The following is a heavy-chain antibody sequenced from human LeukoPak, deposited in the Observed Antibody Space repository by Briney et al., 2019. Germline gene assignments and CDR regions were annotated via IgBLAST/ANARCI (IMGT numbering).Heavy chain of an antibody. CDR2: IYYSGST. CDR3: AREDDTGRYMGGDAFDI. CDR1: GGSISSYY. D-gene: IGHD1-1*01. J-gene: IGHJ3*02. Sequence: SETLSLTCTVSGGSISSYYWSWIRQPPGKGLEWIGYIYYSGSTNYNPSLKSRVTISVDTSKNQFSLKLSSVTAADTAVYYCAREDDTGRYMGGDAFDIWGQGTMVTVSS. V-gene: IGHV4-59*01.